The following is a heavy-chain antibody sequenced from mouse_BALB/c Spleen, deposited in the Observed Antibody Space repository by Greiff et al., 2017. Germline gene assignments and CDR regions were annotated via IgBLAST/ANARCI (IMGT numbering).Heavy chain of an antibody. Sequence: VKLMESGAELVKPGASVKLSCKASGYTFTSYYMYWVKQRPGQGLEWIGEINPSNGGTNFNEKFKSKATLTVDKSSSTAYMQLSSLTSEDSAVYYCTRGGFFMDYWGQGTSVTVSS. CDR2: INPSNGGT. J-gene: IGHJ4*01. CDR1: GYTFTSYY. V-gene: IGHV1S81*02. CDR3: TRGGFFMDY.